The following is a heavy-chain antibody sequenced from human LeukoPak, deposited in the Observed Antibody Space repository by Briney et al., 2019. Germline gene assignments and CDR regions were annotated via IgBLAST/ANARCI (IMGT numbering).Heavy chain of an antibody. J-gene: IGHJ4*02. V-gene: IGHV5-51*01. Sequence: GESLKTSCKGSGYSFTSYWIGWVRQMPGKGLEWMGIIYPGDSDTRYSPSFQGQVTISADKSISTAYLQWSSLKASDTAMYYCARGVHYYDSSGYTPYYFDYWGQGTLVTVSS. CDR1: GYSFTSYW. CDR3: ARGVHYYDSSGYTPYYFDY. CDR2: IYPGDSDT. D-gene: IGHD3-22*01.